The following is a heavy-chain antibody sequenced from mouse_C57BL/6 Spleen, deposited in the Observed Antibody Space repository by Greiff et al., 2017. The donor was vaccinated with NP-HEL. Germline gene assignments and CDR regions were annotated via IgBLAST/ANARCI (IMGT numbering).Heavy chain of an antibody. CDR3: ARAARTGLAY. CDR2: IDPNSGGT. V-gene: IGHV1-72*01. Sequence: QVQLQQPGAELVKPGASVKLSCKASGYTFTSYWMHWVKQRPGRGLEWLGRIDPNSGGTKYNEKFKSKATLTVDKPSSTAYMQLSSLTSEDSAVYYCARAARTGLAYWGQGTLVTVSA. D-gene: IGHD4-1*01. J-gene: IGHJ3*01. CDR1: GYTFTSYW.